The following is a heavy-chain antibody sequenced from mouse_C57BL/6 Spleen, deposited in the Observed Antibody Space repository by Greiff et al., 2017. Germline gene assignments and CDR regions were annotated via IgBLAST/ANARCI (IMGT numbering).Heavy chain of an antibody. Sequence: VHLVESGAELAKPGASVKLSCKASGYTFTSYWMHWVKQRPGQGLEWIGYINPSSGYTKYNQKFKDKATLTADKSSSTAYMQLSSLTYEDSAVYYCARSVYGSSPWFAYWGQGTLVTVSA. CDR1: GYTFTSYW. CDR2: INPSSGYT. J-gene: IGHJ3*01. V-gene: IGHV1-7*01. CDR3: ARSVYGSSPWFAY. D-gene: IGHD1-1*01.